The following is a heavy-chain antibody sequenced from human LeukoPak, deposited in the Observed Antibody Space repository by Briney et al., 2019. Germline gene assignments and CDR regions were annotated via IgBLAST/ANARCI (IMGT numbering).Heavy chain of an antibody. CDR1: GGSFSGYY. V-gene: IGHV4-34*01. D-gene: IGHD1-26*01. CDR2: INHSGST. J-gene: IGHJ4*02. Sequence: SSETLSLTCAVYGGSFSGYYWSWIRQPPGKGLEWIGEINHSGSTNYNPSLKSRVTISVDTSKNQFSLKLSSVTAADTAVYYCARVFIVYHYYFDYWGQGTLVTVSS. CDR3: ARVFIVYHYYFDY.